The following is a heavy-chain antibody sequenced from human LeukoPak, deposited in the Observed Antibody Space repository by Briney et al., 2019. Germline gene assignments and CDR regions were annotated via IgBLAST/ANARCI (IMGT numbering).Heavy chain of an antibody. V-gene: IGHV4-59*01. Sequence: SETLSLTCTVSGGSMNNYYWTWIRQPPGKGLEWIAYIFYSGSTNYNPSLKSRVTISVDTSRNQFSLKLNSVTAADTAVYYCARLRGNYFPDYWGQGTLFTVSS. CDR1: GGSMNNYY. J-gene: IGHJ4*02. CDR2: IFYSGST. CDR3: ARLRGNYFPDY. D-gene: IGHD2/OR15-2a*01.